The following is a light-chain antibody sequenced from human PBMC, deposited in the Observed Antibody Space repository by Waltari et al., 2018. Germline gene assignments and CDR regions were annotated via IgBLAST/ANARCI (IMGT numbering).Light chain of an antibody. J-gene: IGKJ1*01. CDR3: QQSYSTPRT. Sequence: DIQMTQSPSSLSASVGDRVTITCRASQSLSSYLNWYQKKPGKAPKHLIYAASSLQSGVPSSVSGSGSGTDFTLTISSLQPEDFATYYCQQSYSTPRTFGQGTKVEIK. CDR2: AAS. CDR1: QSLSSY. V-gene: IGKV1-39*01.